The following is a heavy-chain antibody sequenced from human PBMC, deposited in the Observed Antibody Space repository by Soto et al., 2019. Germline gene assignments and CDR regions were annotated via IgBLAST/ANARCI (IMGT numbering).Heavy chain of an antibody. CDR3: ARGYYYDSSGYSNWFGP. Sequence: SETLSLTCTVSGGSISSGGYYWSWIRQPPGKGLEWIGYIYYSGSTYYNPSLKSRATISLDTSKIQFSLKLSSVTAADTAVYYCARGYYYDSSGYSNWFGPWGQGTLVTVSS. J-gene: IGHJ5*02. V-gene: IGHV4-30-4*01. CDR1: GGSISSGGYY. D-gene: IGHD3-22*01. CDR2: IYYSGST.